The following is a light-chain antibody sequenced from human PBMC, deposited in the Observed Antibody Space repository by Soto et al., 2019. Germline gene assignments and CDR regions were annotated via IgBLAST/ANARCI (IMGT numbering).Light chain of an antibody. CDR3: QQYGSSTWT. Sequence: IVLTQSPGTLSLSPGERATLSCRASQSVSSSYLACYQQKPGQAPRLLIYGASSRATGIPDRFSGSGSGTDFTLTISRLEPEDFTVYYCQQYGSSTWTFGQGTQVDI. V-gene: IGKV3-20*01. CDR2: GAS. CDR1: QSVSSSY. J-gene: IGKJ1*01.